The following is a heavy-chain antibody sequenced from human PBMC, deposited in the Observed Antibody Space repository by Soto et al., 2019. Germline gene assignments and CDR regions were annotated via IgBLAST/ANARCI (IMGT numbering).Heavy chain of an antibody. J-gene: IGHJ4*02. Sequence: ASVKVSCKASGYAFTVYYMHWVRQAPGQGLEWMGWINPKSGGTMYPQKFQGRVTMTWDTSISTAYMALTRLRSDDTAVYYCARDLDKGAGSAGFDYWGQGTLVTVSS. CDR3: ARDLDKGAGSAGFDY. CDR2: INPKSGGT. CDR1: GYAFTVYY. D-gene: IGHD1-26*01. V-gene: IGHV1-2*02.